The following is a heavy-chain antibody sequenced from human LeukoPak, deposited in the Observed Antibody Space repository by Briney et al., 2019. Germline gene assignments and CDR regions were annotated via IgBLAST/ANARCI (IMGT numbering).Heavy chain of an antibody. CDR3: ARASYDSDFWSGYYTR. V-gene: IGHV3-48*01. CDR2: ISSSSSTI. CDR1: GFTFSSYS. J-gene: IGHJ4*02. Sequence: GGSLRLSCAASGFTFSSYSRNWVRQAPGKGLEWVSYISSSSSTIYYAASVKGRFTISRDNAKNSLYLQMNSLRAEDTAVYYCARASYDSDFWSGYYTRWGQGTLVTVSS. D-gene: IGHD3-3*01.